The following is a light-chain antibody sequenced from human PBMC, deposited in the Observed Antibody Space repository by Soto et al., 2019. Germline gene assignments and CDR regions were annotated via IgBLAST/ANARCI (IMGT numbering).Light chain of an antibody. CDR2: EVS. J-gene: IGLJ1*01. CDR1: SSDVGGYNY. CDR3: SSYTTSGPLG. Sequence: QSLLTQPASVSGSPGQSITTSCTGTSSDVGGYNYVSWYQQHPGKAPKLLIYEVSNRPSGLSNRFSGSKSGNTASLTISGLQAEDEADYCCSSYTTSGPLGIGGGTKVTV. V-gene: IGLV2-14*01.